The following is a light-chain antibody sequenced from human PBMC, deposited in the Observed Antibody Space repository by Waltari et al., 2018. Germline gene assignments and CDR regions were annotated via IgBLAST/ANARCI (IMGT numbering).Light chain of an antibody. CDR3: QQFNNWPPYN. CDR1: QGIRND. CDR2: AAS. Sequence: AIQMTQSPSSLSASVGDRVTITCRASQGIRNDLGWYQQKPGKAPKFLIYAASSLQTGVPSRFSGSGSGTDFTLTISSLQPEDVAVYYCQQFNNWPPYNFGPGTKVEIK. J-gene: IGKJ2*01. V-gene: IGKV1-6*01.